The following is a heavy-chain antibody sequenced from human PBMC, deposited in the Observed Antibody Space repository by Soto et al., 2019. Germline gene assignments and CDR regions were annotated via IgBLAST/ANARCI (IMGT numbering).Heavy chain of an antibody. J-gene: IGHJ5*02. CDR2: IYYSGST. D-gene: IGHD3-16*01. CDR3: ARVGGINWFDP. CDR1: GGTIRSGGYY. Sequence: SETQSLTCTVSGGTIRSGGYYWSWIRQHPGKGLEWIGYIYYSGSTYYNPSLKSRVTISVDTSKNQFSLKLSSVTAADTAVYYCARVGGINWFDPWGQGTLVTVSS. V-gene: IGHV4-31*03.